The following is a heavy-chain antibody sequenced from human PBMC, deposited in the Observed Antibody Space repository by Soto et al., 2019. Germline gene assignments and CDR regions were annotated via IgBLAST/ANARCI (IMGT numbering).Heavy chain of an antibody. CDR3: ARVRGSYYGYGMDV. CDR2: IYYSGST. J-gene: IGHJ6*02. V-gene: IGHV4-31*03. Sequence: SETLSLTCTVSGGSISSGGYYWSWIRQHPGKGLEWIGYIYYSGSTYYNPSLKSRVTISVDTSKNQFSLKLSSVTAADTAVYYCARVRGSYYGYGMDVWGQGTTVTVSS. CDR1: GGSISSGGYY. D-gene: IGHD1-26*01.